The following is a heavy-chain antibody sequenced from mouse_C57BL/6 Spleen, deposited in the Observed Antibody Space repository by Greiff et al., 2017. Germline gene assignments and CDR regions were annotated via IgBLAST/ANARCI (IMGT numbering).Heavy chain of an antibody. CDR1: GYTFTSYW. CDR2: IHPNSGST. CDR3: ARPYDDYAFAY. Sequence: VQLQQPGAELVKPGASVKLSCKASGYTFTSYWMHWVKQRPGQGLEWIGMIHPNSGSTNYNEKFKSKATLTVDKSSSTAYMQLSSLTSEDSAVYYCARPYDDYAFAYWGQGTTLTVSA. J-gene: IGHJ2*01. D-gene: IGHD2-4*01. V-gene: IGHV1-64*01.